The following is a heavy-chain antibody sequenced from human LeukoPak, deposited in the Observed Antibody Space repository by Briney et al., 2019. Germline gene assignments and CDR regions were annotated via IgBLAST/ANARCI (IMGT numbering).Heavy chain of an antibody. Sequence: SETLPLTCTVSGGSISSYYWSWIRQPPGKGLEWIGYIYYSGSTNYNPSLKSRVTISVDTSKNQFSLKLSSVTAADTAVYYCARAYGYCSGGSCYSSDSWFDPWGQGTLVTVSS. D-gene: IGHD2-15*01. CDR1: GGSISSYY. V-gene: IGHV4-59*01. J-gene: IGHJ5*02. CDR3: ARAYGYCSGGSCYSSDSWFDP. CDR2: IYYSGST.